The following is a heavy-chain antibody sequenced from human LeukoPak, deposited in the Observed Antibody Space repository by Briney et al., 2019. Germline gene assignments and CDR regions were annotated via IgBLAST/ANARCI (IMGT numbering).Heavy chain of an antibody. Sequence: SETLSLTCTVSGGSISSYYSSWIRQPPGNGMEWVGYTHYSGSTHYNPSLKSRVTISVDTSKNQFSLKLGSVTAADTAVYYCARTGRDPFDYWGQGTLVTVSS. J-gene: IGHJ4*02. CDR1: GGSISSYY. CDR3: ARTGRDPFDY. CDR2: THYSGST. V-gene: IGHV4-59*01.